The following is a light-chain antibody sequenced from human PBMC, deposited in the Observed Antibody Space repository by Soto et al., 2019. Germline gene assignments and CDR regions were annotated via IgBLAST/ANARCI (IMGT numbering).Light chain of an antibody. CDR1: QSISSW. CDR2: KAS. V-gene: IGKV1-5*03. Sequence: DIQMTQSPSTVSASVGDTVTITCRASQSISSWLAWYQQKPGKAPKVLIYKASSLESGVPSRFSGSGSGTEFTLTISSLQPDDSATYYCQQYQSLWTFGQGTKVEIK. J-gene: IGKJ1*01. CDR3: QQYQSLWT.